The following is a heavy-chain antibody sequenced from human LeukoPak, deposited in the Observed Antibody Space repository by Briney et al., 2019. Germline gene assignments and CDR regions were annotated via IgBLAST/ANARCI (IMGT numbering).Heavy chain of an antibody. Sequence: GGSLRLSCAASGFTFRSYWMSWVRQAPGKGLEWVANIQSDGSEKNYIDSVQGRFTISRDNAKTSLYLQMNSLTAEDTAVYYCARDSTVATYYGVDVWGQGTTVTISS. CDR2: IQSDGSEK. J-gene: IGHJ6*02. CDR1: GFTFRSYW. D-gene: IGHD6-19*01. V-gene: IGHV3-7*01. CDR3: ARDSTVATYYGVDV.